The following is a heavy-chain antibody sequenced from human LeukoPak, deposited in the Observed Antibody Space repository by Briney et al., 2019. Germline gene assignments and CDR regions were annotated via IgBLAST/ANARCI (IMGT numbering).Heavy chain of an antibody. V-gene: IGHV4-59*01. J-gene: IGHJ4*02. Sequence: PSETLSLTCTVSGGSISNYYWSWIWQPPGKGLEWIGYIYYSGSTNYNPSLKSRVIISVDTSKNQFSLKLSSVAAADTAVYYCARDYGDYFDYWGQGTLVTVSS. CDR1: GGSISNYY. D-gene: IGHD4-17*01. CDR3: ARDYGDYFDY. CDR2: IYYSGST.